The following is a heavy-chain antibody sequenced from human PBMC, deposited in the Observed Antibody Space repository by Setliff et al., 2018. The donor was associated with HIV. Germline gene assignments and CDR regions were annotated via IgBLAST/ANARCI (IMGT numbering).Heavy chain of an antibody. V-gene: IGHV4-59*01. Sequence: LSETLSLTCTVSGGSIRSNNWSWLRQTPGKGLDWIGYIYYTGSTNYNPSLKSRVTISIDTSKNQFSLKLSSVTAADTAVYYCAREFDWSGFFDYWGQGTLVTVSS. CDR1: GGSIRSNN. J-gene: IGHJ4*02. CDR2: IYYTGST. CDR3: AREFDWSGFFDY. D-gene: IGHD3-3*01.